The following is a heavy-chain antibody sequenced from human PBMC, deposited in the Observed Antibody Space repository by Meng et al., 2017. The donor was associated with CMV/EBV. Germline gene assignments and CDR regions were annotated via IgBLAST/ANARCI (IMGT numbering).Heavy chain of an antibody. Sequence: GESLKISCAASGFTFSRYWMTWVRKAPGKGLEWVVNINQDGTKIYYVDSVKGRFTVSRDNARNSVYLQLNSLTVEDTVVYYCARIGYTSSSLDYWGRGALVPSPQ. CDR2: INQDGTKI. V-gene: IGHV3-7*01. CDR3: ARIGYTSSSLDY. J-gene: IGHJ4*02. D-gene: IGHD5-18*01. CDR1: GFTFSRYW.